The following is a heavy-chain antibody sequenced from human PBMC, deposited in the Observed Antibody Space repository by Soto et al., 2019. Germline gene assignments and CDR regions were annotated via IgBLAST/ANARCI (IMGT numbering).Heavy chain of an antibody. CDR3: ATDYYDSSGPEGV. J-gene: IGHJ4*02. Sequence: QVQLQQWGAGLLKHSATLSLTCSVYGGSFSGYYWSWIRQPPGTGLEGIGELNHSGSTNYNPSLKSRVTISVDTSKNQFSRKLSSVTAADTAVYYCATDYYDSSGPEGVWGQGTLVTVSS. CDR2: LNHSGST. CDR1: GGSFSGYY. D-gene: IGHD3-22*01. V-gene: IGHV4-34*01.